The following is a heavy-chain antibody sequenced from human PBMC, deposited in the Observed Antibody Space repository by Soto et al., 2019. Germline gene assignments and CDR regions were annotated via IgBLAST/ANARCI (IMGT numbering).Heavy chain of an antibody. V-gene: IGHV3-21*01. CDR1: GFTFNTYT. CDR2: ISSSSAYI. CDR3: ARDRKLGPGPNYYYYGMDV. J-gene: IGHJ6*02. Sequence: WGSLRLSCAASGFTFNTYTMNWVRQPPGKGLEWVSSISSSSAYIYYADSVKGRFTISRDNAKDSLFLQMNGRRAEDTAVYYCARDRKLGPGPNYYYYGMDVRGQGTTVTVSS.